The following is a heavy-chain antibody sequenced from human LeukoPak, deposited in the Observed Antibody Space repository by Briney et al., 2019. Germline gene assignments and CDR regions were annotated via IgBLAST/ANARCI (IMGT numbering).Heavy chain of an antibody. CDR2: LYSGGST. V-gene: IGHV3-53*01. J-gene: IGHJ4*02. D-gene: IGHD1-26*01. Sequence: GGSLRLSCAASGFTVSNSYTSWVRQAPGKGLEWVSFLYSGGSTYYADSVKGRFTISRDNSKNTLYLQMNSLRAEDTAVYYCARTYSGSYSRYFDYWGQGTLVTVSS. CDR3: ARTYSGSYSRYFDY. CDR1: GFTVSNSY.